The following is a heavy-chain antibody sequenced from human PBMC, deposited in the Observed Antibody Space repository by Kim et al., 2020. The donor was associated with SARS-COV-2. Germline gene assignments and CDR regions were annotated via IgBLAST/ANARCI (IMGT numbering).Heavy chain of an antibody. J-gene: IGHJ6*02. Sequence: ASVKVSCKASGYTFTSYGISWVRQAPGQGLEWMGWISAYNGNTNYAQKLQGRVTMTTDTSTSTAYMELRSLRSDDTAVYYCARDPGRYSYGPGYYYYGMDVWGQGTTVTVSS. D-gene: IGHD5-18*01. V-gene: IGHV1-18*04. CDR1: GYTFTSYG. CDR3: ARDPGRYSYGPGYYYYGMDV. CDR2: ISAYNGNT.